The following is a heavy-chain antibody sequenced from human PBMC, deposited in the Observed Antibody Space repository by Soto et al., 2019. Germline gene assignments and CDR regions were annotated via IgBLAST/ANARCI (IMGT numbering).Heavy chain of an antibody. D-gene: IGHD5-12*01. J-gene: IGHJ6*02. CDR1: GFTFSSYA. Sequence: GGSLRLSCAASGFTFSSYAMSWVRQAPGKGLEWVSAISGSGGSTYYADSVKGRFTISRDNSKNTLYLQMNSLRAEDTAVYYCAKDEGYSGYDYFFGSDYYYGMDVWGQGTTVTVSS. V-gene: IGHV3-23*01. CDR2: ISGSGGST. CDR3: AKDEGYSGYDYFFGSDYYYGMDV.